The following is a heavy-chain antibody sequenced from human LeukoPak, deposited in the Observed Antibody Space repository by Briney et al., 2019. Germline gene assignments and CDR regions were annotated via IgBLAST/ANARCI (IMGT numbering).Heavy chain of an antibody. Sequence: GGSLRLSCAASGFTFSSYALHWVRQAPGKGLEWVAIISYDGGNKYYADSVKGRFTISRDNSKDTLYLQMNSLRPEDTAVYYCARDPYRVDITRIDYWGQGTLVTVSS. CDR3: ARDPYRVDITRIDY. CDR2: ISYDGGNK. V-gene: IGHV3-30-3*01. J-gene: IGHJ4*02. CDR1: GFTFSSYA. D-gene: IGHD5-12*01.